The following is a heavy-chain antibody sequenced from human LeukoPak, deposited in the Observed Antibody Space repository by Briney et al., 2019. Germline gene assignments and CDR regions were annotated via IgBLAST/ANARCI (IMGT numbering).Heavy chain of an antibody. CDR1: GGSFSGYY. Sequence: SETLSLTCAVYGGSFSGYYWSWIRQPPGKGLEWIGEINHSGSTNYNPSRKSRVTISVDTSKNQFSLKLSAVTAADTAVYYCASQRGWYGGFDYWGQGTLVTVSS. D-gene: IGHD6-19*01. J-gene: IGHJ4*02. CDR3: ASQRGWYGGFDY. V-gene: IGHV4-34*01. CDR2: INHSGST.